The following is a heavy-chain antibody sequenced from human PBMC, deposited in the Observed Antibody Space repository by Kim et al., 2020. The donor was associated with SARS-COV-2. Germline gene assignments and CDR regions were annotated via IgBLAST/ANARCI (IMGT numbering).Heavy chain of an antibody. CDR2: INSDGSST. D-gene: IGHD4-4*01. Sequence: GGSLRLSCAASGFTFSRYWIHWVRQAPGKGLVWVSRINSDGSSTYYADYVKGRFAISRDNAKNTLYLQMNSLGAEDTAVYYCTTIHPHFDYWGQGALATV. CDR1: GFTFSRYW. CDR3: TTIHPHFDY. V-gene: IGHV3-74*01. J-gene: IGHJ4*02.